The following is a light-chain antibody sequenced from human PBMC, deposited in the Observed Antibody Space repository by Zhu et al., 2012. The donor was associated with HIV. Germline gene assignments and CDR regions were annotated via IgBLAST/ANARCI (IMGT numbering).Light chain of an antibody. Sequence: EIVLTQSPGTLSLSPGERATLSCRASHSVNSSYLAWYQQKPGQAPRLLIFGASSRATGIPDGFSGSGSGTDFTLTISRLEPEDFAVYYCQQYGTSPRLTFGGGTKVEIK. CDR3: QQYGTSPRLT. CDR1: HSVNSSY. CDR2: GAS. J-gene: IGKJ4*01. V-gene: IGKV3-20*01.